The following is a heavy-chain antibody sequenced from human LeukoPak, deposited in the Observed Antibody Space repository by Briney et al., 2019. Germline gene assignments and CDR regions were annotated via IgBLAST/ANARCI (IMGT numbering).Heavy chain of an antibody. J-gene: IGHJ4*02. V-gene: IGHV3-21*01. CDR2: ISSSSSYI. D-gene: IGHD6-13*01. CDR1: GFTFSSYS. Sequence: GGSLGLSCAASGFTFSSYSRNWVRQAPGKGLEWVSSISSSSSYIYYADSVKGRFTISRDNAKNSLYLQMNSLRAEDTAVYYCARVSIAAAGSPGYWGQGTPVTVSS. CDR3: ARVSIAAAGSPGY.